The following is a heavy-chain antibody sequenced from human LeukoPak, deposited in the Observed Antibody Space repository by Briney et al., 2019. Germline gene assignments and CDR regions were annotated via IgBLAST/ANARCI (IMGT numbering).Heavy chain of an antibody. CDR2: IDYSGST. V-gene: IGHV4-59*08. D-gene: IGHD6-19*01. CDR1: GGSMNNYY. Sequence: SETLSLTCTVSGGSMNNYYWTWIRQPAGKGLEWIGYIDYSGSTNYNPSLKSRVTISIDTSKNQFSLKLSSVTAADTAVYYCARPRAQWLGNDGFDMWGQGTLVTVSS. CDR3: ARPRAQWLGNDGFDM. J-gene: IGHJ3*02.